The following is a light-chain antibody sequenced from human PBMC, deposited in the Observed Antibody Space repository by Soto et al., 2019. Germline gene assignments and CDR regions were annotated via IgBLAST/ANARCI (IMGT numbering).Light chain of an antibody. CDR1: SGDVGGYKY. J-gene: IGLJ1*01. CDR2: DVS. CDR3: CSYAGSYTFV. V-gene: IGLV2-11*01. Sequence: QSVLTQPRSVSGSPAQSVTISCTGTSGDVGGYKYVSWYQQYPGKAPKVMIYDVSKRPSGVPDRFSGSKSGNTASLTISGLQAEDEADYYCCSYAGSYTFVFGSGTKVTVL.